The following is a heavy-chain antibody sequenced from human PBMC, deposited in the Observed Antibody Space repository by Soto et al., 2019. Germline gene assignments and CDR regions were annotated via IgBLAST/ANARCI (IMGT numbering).Heavy chain of an antibody. CDR2: IYYSGST. CDR1: GGSISSYY. CDR3: GRRMSSSYSDY. V-gene: IGHV4-59*08. J-gene: IGHJ4*02. Sequence: SETLSLTCTVSGGSISSYYWSWIRQPPGKGLEWIGYIYYSGSTNYNPSLKSRVTISVDTSKNQFSLKLSSVTAADTAVYYCGRRMSSSYSDYWGQGTLVTVSS. D-gene: IGHD2-2*01.